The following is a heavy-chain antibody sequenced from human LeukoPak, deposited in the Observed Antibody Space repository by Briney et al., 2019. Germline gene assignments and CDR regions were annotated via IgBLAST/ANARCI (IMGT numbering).Heavy chain of an antibody. Sequence: SETLSLTCAVYGESLSGHYWSWVRQLPGKGLEWVAEISYSGSTNYNPSLESRVTISVATSRNQFSLKLNSVTAADTAVYFCARKYCTATSCSYALDVWGQGTMVTVSS. J-gene: IGHJ3*01. CDR2: ISYSGST. CDR1: GESLSGHY. CDR3: ARKYCTATSCSYALDV. V-gene: IGHV4-34*01. D-gene: IGHD2-2*01.